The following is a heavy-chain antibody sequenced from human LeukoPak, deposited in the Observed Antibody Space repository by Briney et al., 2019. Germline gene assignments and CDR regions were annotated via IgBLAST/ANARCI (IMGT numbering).Heavy chain of an antibody. V-gene: IGHV4-61*01. D-gene: IGHD4-11*01. CDR1: GYSISSGYY. CDR2: IYSSGST. CDR3: ARDDNYGIFVNVDY. Sequence: SETLSLTCSVSGYSISSGYYWGWIRQPPGKGLEWIGYIYSSGSTNYNPSLKSRVTISVDTSKHQFSLKLSSVTAADTAVYYCARDDNYGIFVNVDYWGQGTLVTVSS. J-gene: IGHJ4*02.